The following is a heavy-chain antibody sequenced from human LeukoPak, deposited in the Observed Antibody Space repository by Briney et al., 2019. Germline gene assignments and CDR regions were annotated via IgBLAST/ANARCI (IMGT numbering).Heavy chain of an antibody. J-gene: IGHJ3*02. V-gene: IGHV3-7*03. Sequence: GGSLRLSCAASGFTPSSYWMSWVRQAPGKGLEWVANIKQGESEKYYVDSVKGRFTISRDNAKNSLYLQMNSLSAEDTAVYYCAKSSKDSNFGVYDAVDIWGQGTMVTVSS. CDR1: GFTPSSYW. CDR2: IKQGESEK. D-gene: IGHD4-11*01. CDR3: AKSSKDSNFGVYDAVDI.